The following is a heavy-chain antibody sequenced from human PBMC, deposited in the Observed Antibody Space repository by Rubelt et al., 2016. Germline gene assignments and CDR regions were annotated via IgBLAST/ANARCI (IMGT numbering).Heavy chain of an antibody. CDR3: ARDFRDYYYYYGMDV. D-gene: IGHD3-3*01. Sequence: QVQLQESGPGLVKPSETLSLTCTVSGGSISSYYWSWIRQHPGKGLEWIGYIYYSGSTYYNPSLKMRVTISVDTAKNQFSLKLSSVTAADTAVYYCARDFRDYYYYYGMDVWGQGTTVTVSS. J-gene: IGHJ6*02. V-gene: IGHV4-59*06. CDR1: GGSISSYY. CDR2: IYYSGST.